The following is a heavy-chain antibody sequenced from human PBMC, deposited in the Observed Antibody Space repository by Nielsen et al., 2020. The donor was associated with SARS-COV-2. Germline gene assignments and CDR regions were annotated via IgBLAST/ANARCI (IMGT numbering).Heavy chain of an antibody. D-gene: IGHD3-16*01. J-gene: IGHJ3*01. V-gene: IGHV3-7*01. CDR2: IRRDSGAR. CDR3: ARDWGRAFDV. Sequence: GESLKISCVGSGFSLSNYWMSWVRQAPGRGLEWVANIRRDSGARFYVDSVKGRFTISRDNAKNSLYLQMNSLRAEDTAIYYCARDWGRAFDVWSQGTMVTVSS. CDR1: GFSLSNYW.